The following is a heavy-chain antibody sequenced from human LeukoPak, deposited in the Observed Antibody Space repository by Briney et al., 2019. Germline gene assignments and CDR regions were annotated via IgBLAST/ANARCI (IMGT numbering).Heavy chain of an antibody. J-gene: IGHJ4*02. Sequence: GGSLGLSCAASGFTFSSSWMHWVRQAPGKGLVWVSRTNSDGSITNYADSVGGRFTISRDNAKSTLYLQMNSLRAEDTAVYYCARAMISGSDYWGQGTLVTVSS. CDR3: ARAMISGSDY. V-gene: IGHV3-74*01. CDR2: TNSDGSIT. CDR1: GFTFSSSW. D-gene: IGHD3-22*01.